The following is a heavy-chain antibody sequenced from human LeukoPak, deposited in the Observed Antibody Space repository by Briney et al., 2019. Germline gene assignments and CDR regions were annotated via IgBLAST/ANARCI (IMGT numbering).Heavy chain of an antibody. CDR2: ISRSSSYI. V-gene: IGHV3-21*01. J-gene: IGHJ6*02. CDR1: GFTFSSYS. Sequence: PGGSLRLSCAASGFTFSSYSMNWVRQAPGKGLEWVSSISRSSSYIYYADSVKGRFTISRDNAKNSLYLQMNSLRAEDTAVYYCARDPRMDVWGQGTTVTVSS. CDR3: ARDPRMDV.